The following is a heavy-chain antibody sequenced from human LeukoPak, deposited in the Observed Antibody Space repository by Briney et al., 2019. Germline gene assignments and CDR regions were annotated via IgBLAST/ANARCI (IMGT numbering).Heavy chain of an antibody. D-gene: IGHD3-10*01. Sequence: SETLSLTCTVSGGSISSSSYYWGWIRQPPGEGLEWIGSIYYSGSTYYNPSLKSRVTISVDTSKNQFSLKLSSVTAADTAVYYCARDFPERFGELDWFDPWGQGTLVTVSS. CDR1: GGSISSSSYY. J-gene: IGHJ5*02. V-gene: IGHV4-39*01. CDR2: IYYSGST. CDR3: ARDFPERFGELDWFDP.